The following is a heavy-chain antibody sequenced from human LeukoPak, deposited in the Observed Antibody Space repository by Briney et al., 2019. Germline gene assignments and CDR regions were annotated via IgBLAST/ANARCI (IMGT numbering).Heavy chain of an antibody. D-gene: IGHD6-19*01. J-gene: IGHJ6*03. CDR2: INPNSGGT. Sequence: GASVKVSCKASGYTFTGYYMHWVRQAPGQGLEWMGWINPNSGGTNYAQKFQGRVTMTRDTSISTAYMELSRLRSDDTAVYYCARARSSGWEFYYYYYMDVWGKGTTVTVSS. CDR3: ARARSSGWEFYYYYYMDV. V-gene: IGHV1-2*02. CDR1: GYTFTGYY.